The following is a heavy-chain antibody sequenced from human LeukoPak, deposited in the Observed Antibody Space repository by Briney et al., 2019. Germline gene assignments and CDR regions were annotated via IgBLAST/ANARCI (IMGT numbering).Heavy chain of an antibody. Sequence: SETLSLTCTVSGGSISNYYWSWIRQPPGKGLEWIGYTYTSGSTNYNSSLESRVTMSVDTSKNQFSLKLSSVTAADTAVYYCARQKLLNNWFDPWGQGTPVTVSS. V-gene: IGHV4-4*09. J-gene: IGHJ5*02. D-gene: IGHD2-8*01. CDR3: ARQKLLNNWFDP. CDR1: GGSISNYY. CDR2: TYTSGST.